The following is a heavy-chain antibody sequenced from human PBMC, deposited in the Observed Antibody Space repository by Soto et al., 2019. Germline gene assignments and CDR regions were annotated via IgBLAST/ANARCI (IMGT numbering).Heavy chain of an antibody. CDR1: GFTFSTYG. CDR2: ISYDGNNK. V-gene: IGHV3-30*18. J-gene: IGHJ4*02. CDR3: AKAVYNWNDGFFDD. Sequence: SLRLSCAASGFTFSTYGMHWVRHAPGKGLEWVAVISYDGNNKYYADSVKGRFTISRDNSKNTLYLQMSSLRAEDTAVYYCAKAVYNWNDGFFDDWGQGTRVTVVS. D-gene: IGHD1-1*01.